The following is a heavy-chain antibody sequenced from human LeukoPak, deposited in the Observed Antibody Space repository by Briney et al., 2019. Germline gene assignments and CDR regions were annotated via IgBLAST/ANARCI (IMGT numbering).Heavy chain of an antibody. V-gene: IGHV3-7*01. Sequence: GGSLRLSCAASGFAFRDYRMNWVRQAPGKGLEWVANINLGGSVISYVDSVKGRCTASRDNAENSLSLQMNSLRAEDTAVYYCAAWGLHNYWGQGTLVTVSS. D-gene: IGHD7-27*01. CDR3: AAWGLHNY. CDR1: GFAFRDYR. J-gene: IGHJ4*02. CDR2: INLGGSVI.